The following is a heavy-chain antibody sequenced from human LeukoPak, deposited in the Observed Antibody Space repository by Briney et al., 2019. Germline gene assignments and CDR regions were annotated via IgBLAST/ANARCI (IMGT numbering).Heavy chain of an antibody. D-gene: IGHD1-1*01. CDR2: IGIDSGNT. CDR1: GFPFNEYS. J-gene: IGHJ4*02. Sequence: GGSLRLSCTASGFPFNEYSMNWVRQALGKGLEWIAYIGIDSGNTWYADSVKGRFTISADSAKNSVSLQMSSLRVEDTAVYYCARDHNYAFDNWGQGTLVSVSS. V-gene: IGHV3-48*04. CDR3: ARDHNYAFDN.